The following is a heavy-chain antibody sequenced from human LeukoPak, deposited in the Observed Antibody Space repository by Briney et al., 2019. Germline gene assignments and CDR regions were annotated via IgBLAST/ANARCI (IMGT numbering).Heavy chain of an antibody. D-gene: IGHD4-17*01. CDR3: ARRHWSTDYGDHLGAFDI. CDR2: IYWDDDK. J-gene: IGHJ3*02. CDR1: GFSLSTSGVG. Sequence: SGPTLVKPTQTLTLTCTFSGFSLSTSGVGVGWIRQPPGKALEWLALIYWDDDKRYSPSLKSRLTITKDTSKNQVVLTMTNMDPVDTATYYCARRHWSTDYGDHLGAFDIWGQGTMVTVSS. V-gene: IGHV2-5*02.